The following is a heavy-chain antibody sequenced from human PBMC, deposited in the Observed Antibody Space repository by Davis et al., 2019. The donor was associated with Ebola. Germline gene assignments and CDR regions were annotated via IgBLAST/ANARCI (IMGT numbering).Heavy chain of an antibody. J-gene: IGHJ4*02. CDR3: ASGSGGY. Sequence: GESPKTPRAAPDFTFSLHSMNWVRQAPGKGLEWVSSISSSGTYIYSADSVKGRFTITRDNAKNSLYLQMNSLRAEDTAMYYCASGSGGYWGQGTLVTVSS. V-gene: IGHV3-21*01. CDR1: DFTFSLHS. D-gene: IGHD3-16*01. CDR2: ISSSGTYI.